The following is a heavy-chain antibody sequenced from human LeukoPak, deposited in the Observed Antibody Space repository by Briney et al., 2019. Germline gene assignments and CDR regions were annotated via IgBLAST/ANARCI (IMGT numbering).Heavy chain of an antibody. CDR2: INHNGNVN. Sequence: GGSLRLSCAASEFTFTTYSMNWVRQAPGKGLEWVASINHNGNVNYYVDSVKGRFTISRDNAKNSLYLQMSNLRAEDTAVYFCARGGGLDVWGQGATVTVSS. CDR1: EFTFTTYS. J-gene: IGHJ6*02. V-gene: IGHV3-7*03. D-gene: IGHD3-16*01. CDR3: ARGGGLDV.